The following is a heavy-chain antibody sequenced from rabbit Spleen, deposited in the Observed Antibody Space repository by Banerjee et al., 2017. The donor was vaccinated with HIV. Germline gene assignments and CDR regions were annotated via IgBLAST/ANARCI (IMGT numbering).Heavy chain of an antibody. CDR3: ARETSSGWGVISYYFNL. CDR2: INAVTGKA. D-gene: IGHD4-1*01. Sequence: QSLEESGGDLVKPGGSLKLSCKASGFDFTSYYMSWVRQAPGQGLEWIACINAVTGKAVYASWAKGRFTFSKTSSTTVTLQMTSLTAADTATYFCARETSSGWGVISYYFNLWGPGTLVTVS. J-gene: IGHJ4*01. V-gene: IGHV1S40*01. CDR1: GFDFTSYY.